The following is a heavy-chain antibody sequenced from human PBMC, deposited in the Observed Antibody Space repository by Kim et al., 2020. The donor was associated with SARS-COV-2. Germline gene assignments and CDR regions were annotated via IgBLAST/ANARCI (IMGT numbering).Heavy chain of an antibody. CDR1: GGSISSGGYY. CDR3: ARDSIYGDHFDY. D-gene: IGHD4-17*01. Sequence: SETLSLTCTVSGGSISSGGYYWSWIRQHPGKGLEWIGYIYYSGSTYYNPSLKSRVTISVDTSKNQFSLKLSSVTAADTAVYYCARDSIYGDHFDYWGQGTRVTVFS. CDR2: IYYSGST. V-gene: IGHV4-31*03. J-gene: IGHJ4*02.